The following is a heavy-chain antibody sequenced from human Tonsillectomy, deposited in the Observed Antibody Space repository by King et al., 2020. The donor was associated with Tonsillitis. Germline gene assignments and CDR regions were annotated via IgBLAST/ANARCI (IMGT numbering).Heavy chain of an antibody. Sequence: VQLVESGGGLVKPGGSLRLSCAASGFTFSSYSMNWVRQAPGKGLEWVSSIYSSSSYTHYADSVKGRFTISRDNAKNSLYLQMNSLRAEDTAVYYCSRECNRPRDSKNPYYYYYYMDVWGKGTTVTVSS. J-gene: IGHJ6*03. D-gene: IGHD1-14*01. CDR1: GFTFSSYS. CDR3: SRECNRPRDSKNPYYYYYYMDV. CDR2: IYSSSSYT. V-gene: IGHV3-21*01.